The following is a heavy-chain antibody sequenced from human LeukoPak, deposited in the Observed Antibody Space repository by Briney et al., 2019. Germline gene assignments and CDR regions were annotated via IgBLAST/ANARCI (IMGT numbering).Heavy chain of an antibody. Sequence: SETLSLTCAVSGGSFIGYYLSWVRQPPGKGLEWIGYIYYSGSTNYNHSLKSRHTISVDTSKNQFSLKLSSVTAPDTAVYYCARWGVGSGWFYVFDIWGQGTMVTVSA. CDR3: ARWGVGSGWFYVFDI. V-gene: IGHV4-59*08. CDR1: GGSFIGYY. CDR2: IYYSGST. J-gene: IGHJ3*02. D-gene: IGHD6-19*01.